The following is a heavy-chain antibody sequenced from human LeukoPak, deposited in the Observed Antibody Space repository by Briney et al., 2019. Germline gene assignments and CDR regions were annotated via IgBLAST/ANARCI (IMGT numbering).Heavy chain of an antibody. CDR1: GYTFTGYY. D-gene: IGHD3-3*01. V-gene: IGHV1-2*02. J-gene: IGHJ3*02. Sequence: GASVKVSCKASGYTFTGYYMHWVRQAPGQGLEWMGWINPNSGGTNYAQKFQGRVTITRNTSISTAYMELSSLRSEDTAVYYCARGTMYYDLWSGYYHSLEPDAFDIWGQGTMVTVSS. CDR3: ARGTMYYDLWSGYYHSLEPDAFDI. CDR2: INPNSGGT.